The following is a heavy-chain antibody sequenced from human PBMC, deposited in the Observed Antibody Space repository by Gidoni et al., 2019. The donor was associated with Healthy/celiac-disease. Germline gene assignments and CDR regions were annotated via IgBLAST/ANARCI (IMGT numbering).Heavy chain of an antibody. V-gene: IGHV5-51*01. CDR3: ARPPYYYDSSGYYLGDRDGMDV. CDR1: GCSCTSYW. CDR2: IYPGDSDT. J-gene: IGHJ6*02. Sequence: EVQLVQSGAEVRKPGESLRISCKGSGCSCTSYWIGWVRQMPGKGLEWMGIIYPGDSDTRYSPSFQGQVTISADKSISTAYLQWSSLKASDTAMYYCARPPYYYDSSGYYLGDRDGMDVWGQGTTVTVSS. D-gene: IGHD3-22*01.